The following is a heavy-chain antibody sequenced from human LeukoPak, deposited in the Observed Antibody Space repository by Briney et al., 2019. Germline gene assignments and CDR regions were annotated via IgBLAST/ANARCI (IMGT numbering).Heavy chain of an antibody. D-gene: IGHD3-22*01. V-gene: IGHV4-39*01. CDR2: IHYSGST. CDR3: ARNRGGEYDSSGYYYYDY. J-gene: IGHJ4*02. CDR1: GGSISSSSYY. Sequence: SETLSLTCTVSGGSISSSSYYWGWIRQPPGKGLEWIGSIHYSGSTYYNPSLKSRVTISVDTSKNQFSLKLSSVTAADTAVYYCARNRGGEYDSSGYYYYDYWGQGTLVTVSS.